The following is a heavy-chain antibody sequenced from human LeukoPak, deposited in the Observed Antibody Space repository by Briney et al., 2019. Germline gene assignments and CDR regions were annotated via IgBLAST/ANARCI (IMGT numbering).Heavy chain of an antibody. D-gene: IGHD4-23*01. J-gene: IGHJ4*02. CDR2: IYHSGST. V-gene: IGHV4-34*01. Sequence: SETLSLTCAVYGGSFSGYYWSWIRQPPGKGLEWIGSIYHSGSTYYNPSLKSRVTISVDTSKNQFSLKLSSVTAADTAVYYCARDRVVTPYYFDYWGQGTLVTVSS. CDR3: ARDRVVTPYYFDY. CDR1: GGSFSGYY.